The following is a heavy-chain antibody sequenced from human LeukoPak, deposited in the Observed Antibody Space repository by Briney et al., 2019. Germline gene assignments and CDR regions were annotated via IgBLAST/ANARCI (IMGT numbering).Heavy chain of an antibody. Sequence: PGGSLRLSCAASGFTFSSYAMSWVRQAPGKGLEWVSAISGSGGSTYYADSVKGRFTISRDNSKNTLYLQMNSLRAEDTAVYYCAKGIGEWKLLHYFDYWGQGTLVTVSS. CDR3: AKGIGEWKLLHYFDY. D-gene: IGHD1-26*01. CDR1: GFTFSSYA. V-gene: IGHV3-23*01. J-gene: IGHJ4*02. CDR2: ISGSGGST.